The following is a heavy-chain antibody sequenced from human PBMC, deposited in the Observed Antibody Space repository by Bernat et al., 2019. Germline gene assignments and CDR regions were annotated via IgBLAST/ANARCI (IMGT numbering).Heavy chain of an antibody. CDR1: GFTFSSYN. D-gene: IGHD6-6*01. CDR3: AREGFIAALWYNWFDP. CDR2: ISSSSYI. J-gene: IGHJ5*02. V-gene: IGHV3-21*01. Sequence: EVQLVESGGGLVKPGGSLRLSCAASGFTFSSYNMNWVRQAPGKGLEWVSSISSSSYIYYADSVKGRFTISKENAKNPRYLKMNSLGAEDTAVYYGAREGFIAALWYNWFDPWGQGTLVTVSS.